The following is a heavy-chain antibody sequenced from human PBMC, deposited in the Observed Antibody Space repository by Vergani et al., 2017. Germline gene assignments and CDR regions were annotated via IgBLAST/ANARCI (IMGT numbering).Heavy chain of an antibody. D-gene: IGHD2-15*01. V-gene: IGHV3-23*04. CDR2: ISGSGGST. CDR1: GFTFSSYA. CDR3: AKVVSDCSGGSCR. J-gene: IGHJ4*02. Sequence: EVQLVESGGGLVKAGGSLRISCAASGFTFSSYAMSWVRQAPGKGLEWVSAISGSGGSTYYADSVKGRFTISRDNSKNTLYLQMNSLRAEDTAVYYCAKVVSDCSGGSCRWGQGTLVTVSS.